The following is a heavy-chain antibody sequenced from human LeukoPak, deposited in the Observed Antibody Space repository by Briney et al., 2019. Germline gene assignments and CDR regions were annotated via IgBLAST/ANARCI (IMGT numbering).Heavy chain of an antibody. CDR1: GGSFSGYY. CDR2: INRSGRT. J-gene: IGHJ4*02. Sequence: SETLSLTCAVYGGSFSGYYWNWIRQPPGKGLEWIGEINRSGRTKYNPSLKSRVTISVDTSKNRFSLILSSVTAADTAVYYCARGQFQRDYWGQGTLVTVSS. V-gene: IGHV4-34*01. D-gene: IGHD5-24*01. CDR3: ARGQFQRDY.